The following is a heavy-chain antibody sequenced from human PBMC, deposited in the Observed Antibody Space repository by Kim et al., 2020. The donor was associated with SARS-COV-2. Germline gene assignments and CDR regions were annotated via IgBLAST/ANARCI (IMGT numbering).Heavy chain of an antibody. CDR1: GFTFSDCH. CDR3: VRVRHSGWSDFDL. Sequence: GGSLRLSCAASGFTFSDCHMSWVRQAPGKGLEWISYITSSGNIMHYADSVRGRFTISRDNAKNSLFLQMNSLRAADTAVYYCVRVRHSGWSDFDLWGRGT. V-gene: IGHV3-11*01. J-gene: IGHJ4*02. D-gene: IGHD6-19*01. CDR2: ITSSGNIM.